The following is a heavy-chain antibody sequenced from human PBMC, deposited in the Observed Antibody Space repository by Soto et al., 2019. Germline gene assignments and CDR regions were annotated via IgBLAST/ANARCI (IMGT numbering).Heavy chain of an antibody. D-gene: IGHD3-3*01. J-gene: IGHJ4*02. CDR1: GFTFISYG. CDR3: AKDVRFLEWLLSY. V-gene: IGHV3-30*18. Sequence: GGSLRLSCAASGFTFISYGIHFFRHAPGKGLEWVAVISYDGSNKYYADSVKGRFTISRDNSKNTLYLQMNSLRAEDTAVYYCAKDVRFLEWLLSYWGQGTLVTVSS. CDR2: ISYDGSNK.